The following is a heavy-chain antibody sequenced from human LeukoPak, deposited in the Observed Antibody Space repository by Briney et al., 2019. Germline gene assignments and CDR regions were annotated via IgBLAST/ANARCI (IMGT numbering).Heavy chain of an antibody. V-gene: IGHV4-30-2*01. Sequence: SETLSLTCNVSGGSISGYHWSWIRQPPGKGLEWIGYIYHSGSTYYNPSLKSRVTISVDRSKNQFSLKLSSVTAADTAVYYCASNYYDSSGYYYTDAFDIWGQGTMVTVSS. CDR3: ASNYYDSSGYYYTDAFDI. J-gene: IGHJ3*02. CDR2: IYHSGST. CDR1: GGSISGYH. D-gene: IGHD3-22*01.